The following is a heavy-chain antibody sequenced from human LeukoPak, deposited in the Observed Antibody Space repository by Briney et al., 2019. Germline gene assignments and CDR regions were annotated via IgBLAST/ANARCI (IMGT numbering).Heavy chain of an antibody. J-gene: IGHJ4*02. CDR1: GDSISSNSAA. Sequence: SQTRSLTCAISGDSISSNSAAWNWIRQSPSRGLEWLGRTYYRSKWYNDYAVSVKSRITINPDTSKNQFSLQLNSVTPEDAAVYYCARALESGSYEHYFDYWGQGTLVTVTS. V-gene: IGHV6-1*01. CDR3: ARALESGSYEHYFDY. CDR2: TYYRSKWYN. D-gene: IGHD1-26*01.